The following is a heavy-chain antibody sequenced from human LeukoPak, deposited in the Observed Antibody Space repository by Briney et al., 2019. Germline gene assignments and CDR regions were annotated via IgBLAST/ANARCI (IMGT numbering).Heavy chain of an antibody. CDR1: GFTFSSYS. J-gene: IGHJ3*02. CDR3: ARGQQWLIYDAFDI. V-gene: IGHV3-21*01. Sequence: MSGGSLRPPCAASGFTFSSYSMNWVRQAPGKGLEWVSSISSSSSYIYYADSVKGRFTISRDNAKNSLYLQMNSLRAEDTAVYYCARGQQWLIYDAFDIWGQGTMVTVSS. CDR2: ISSSSSYI. D-gene: IGHD6-19*01.